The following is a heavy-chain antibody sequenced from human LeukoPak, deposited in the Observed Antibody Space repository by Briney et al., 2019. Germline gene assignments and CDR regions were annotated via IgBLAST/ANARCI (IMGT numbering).Heavy chain of an antibody. D-gene: IGHD2-2*01. CDR3: ARSRPEVLPVAMDLDY. CDR1: GGSFSGYY. CDR2: INHSGST. Sequence: SETLSLTCGVTGGSFSGYYWSWTRQPPEKGLEWIGEINHSGSTQYNPSLKSRVTISVDTSKNQFSLKLNSVTAADTAVYYCARSRPEVLPVAMDLDYWGQGTLVTVSS. V-gene: IGHV4-34*01. J-gene: IGHJ4*02.